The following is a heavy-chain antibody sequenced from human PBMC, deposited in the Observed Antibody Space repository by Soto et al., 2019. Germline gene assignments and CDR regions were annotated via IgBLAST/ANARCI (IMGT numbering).Heavy chain of an antibody. J-gene: IGHJ4*02. V-gene: IGHV4-4*02. CDR2: IYHSGST. CDR3: AREGGSGSGSYSFDY. D-gene: IGHD3-10*01. Sequence: SETLSLTCAVSSGSISSSNWWSWVRQPPGKGLEWIGEIYHSGSTNYNPSLKSRVTISVDKSKNQFSLKLSSVTAADTAVYYCAREGGSGSGSYSFDYWGQGTLVTVSS. CDR1: SGSISSSNW.